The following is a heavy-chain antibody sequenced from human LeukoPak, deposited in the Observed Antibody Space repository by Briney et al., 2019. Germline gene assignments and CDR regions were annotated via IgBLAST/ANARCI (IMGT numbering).Heavy chain of an antibody. J-gene: IGHJ4*02. CDR1: GFTFSSYA. Sequence: PGGSLRLSCAASGFTFSSYAMTCVRQAPGKGLEWVSTISGGGGGTYYADSVKGRFTISRDNSRNRLYLQMNTLTVEDTAIYYCARRLLTGGVTDFFDFWGQGALVTVSS. D-gene: IGHD2-21*02. CDR2: ISGGGGGT. V-gene: IGHV3-23*01. CDR3: ARRLLTGGVTDFFDF.